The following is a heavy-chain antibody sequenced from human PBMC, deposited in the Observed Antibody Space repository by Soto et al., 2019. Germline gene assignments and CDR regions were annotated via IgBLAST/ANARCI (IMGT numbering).Heavy chain of an antibody. CDR3: ATMAGTYSY. CDR2: IDPDGSDT. V-gene: IGHV3-74*01. Sequence: VQLVESGGDLVQPGGSLRLSCAASGFAFSRFPMHWVRQAPGKGLVWVSRIDPDGSDTTYADSVKGRFTISRDNAKNIVYLQMSSLRAEDTALYYCATMAGTYSYWGQGTLVTVSS. J-gene: IGHJ4*02. D-gene: IGHD1-26*01. CDR1: GFAFSRFP.